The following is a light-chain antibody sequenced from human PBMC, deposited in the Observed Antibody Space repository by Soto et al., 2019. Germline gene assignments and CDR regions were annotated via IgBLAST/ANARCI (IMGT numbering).Light chain of an antibody. CDR2: QDS. J-gene: IGLJ2*01. V-gene: IGLV3-1*01. CDR1: KLGDKY. CDR3: QAWDSSTAHVV. Sequence: SYELTQPPSVSVFPGQTASITCSGDKLGDKYACWYQQKPGQSPVLVIYQDSKRPSGIPERFSGSNSGNTATLTISGTQAMDEADYYCQAWDSSTAHVVFGGGTQLTVL.